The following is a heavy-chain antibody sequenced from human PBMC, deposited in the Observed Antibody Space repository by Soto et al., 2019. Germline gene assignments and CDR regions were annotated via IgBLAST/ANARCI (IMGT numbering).Heavy chain of an antibody. CDR1: GLTVSHNY. CDR3: VRPRPSGENYGMDV. D-gene: IGHD3-16*01. CDR2: LYTEGTT. V-gene: IGHV3-53*01. J-gene: IGHJ6*02. Sequence: AGGSLRLSCVAAGLTVSHNYMAWVRQAPEMGLEWVSILYTEGTTYYADSVKGRFTISRDSSKNTLFLQMDSLRAEDTAVYYCVRPRPSGENYGMDVWGQGTTVTASS.